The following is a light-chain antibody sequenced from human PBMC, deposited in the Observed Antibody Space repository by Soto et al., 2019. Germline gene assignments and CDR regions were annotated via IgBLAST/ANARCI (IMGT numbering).Light chain of an antibody. V-gene: IGKV3-20*01. CDR1: QSVSSGY. CDR3: QQYGSSPET. CDR2: GAS. J-gene: IGKJ2*01. Sequence: EIVLTQSPGTPSLSPGQRATLSCRASQSVSSGYLAWYQLRPGQAPRLLIYGASSRATGIPDRFSGSGSGTDFTLTISRLEPEDFAVYYGQQYGSSPETFGQGTKLEIK.